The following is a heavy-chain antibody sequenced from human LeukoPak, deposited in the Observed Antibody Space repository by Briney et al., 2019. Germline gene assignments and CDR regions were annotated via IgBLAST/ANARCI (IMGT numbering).Heavy chain of an antibody. D-gene: IGHD6-19*01. CDR2: INPSGGST. Sequence: ASVKVSCKASGYTFTSYYMHWVRQAPGQGLEWMGIINPSGGSTSYAQKFQGRVTMTRDMSTSTVYMELSSLRSDDTAVYYCARDYAVADLDNWGQGTLVTVSS. CDR1: GYTFTSYY. CDR3: ARDYAVADLDN. J-gene: IGHJ4*02. V-gene: IGHV1-46*01.